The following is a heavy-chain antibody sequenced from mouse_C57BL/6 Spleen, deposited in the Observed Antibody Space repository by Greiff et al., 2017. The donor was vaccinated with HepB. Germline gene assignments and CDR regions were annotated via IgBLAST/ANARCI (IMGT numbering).Heavy chain of an antibody. J-gene: IGHJ4*01. V-gene: IGHV10-1*01. CDR3: VRHPDGYAMDY. D-gene: IGHD2-3*01. CDR2: IRSKSNNYAT. Sequence: EVKLVESGGGLVQPKGSLKLSCAASGFSFNTYAMNWVRQAPGKGLEWVARIRSKSNNYATYYADSVKDRFTISRDDSESMLYLQMNNLKTEDTAVYYCVRHPDGYAMDYWGQGTSVTVSS. CDR1: GFSFNTYA.